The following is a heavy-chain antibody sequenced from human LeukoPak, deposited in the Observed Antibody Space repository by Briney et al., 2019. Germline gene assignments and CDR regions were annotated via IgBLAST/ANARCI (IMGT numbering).Heavy chain of an antibody. D-gene: IGHD5-12*01. CDR2: ISNDGSNK. CDR3: AKVDIVATIDAGRLIDY. J-gene: IGHJ4*02. V-gene: IGHV3-30*18. CDR1: GFTFSSYG. Sequence: GRSLRLSCAASGFTFSSYGMQWVRQASGKGLEWVGVISNDGSNKYYADSVKGRFTISRDNSKNTLYLQMDSLRAEGTAVYYCAKVDIVATIDAGRLIDYWGQGTLVTVSS.